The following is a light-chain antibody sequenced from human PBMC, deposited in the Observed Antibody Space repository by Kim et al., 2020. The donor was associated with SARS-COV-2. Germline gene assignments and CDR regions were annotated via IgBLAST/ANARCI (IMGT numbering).Light chain of an antibody. V-gene: IGLV3-1*01. CDR1: QLGDKY. CDR2: RDK. J-gene: IGLJ2*01. Sequence: VAVSQGQTASITCSGDQLGDKYVYWYQQWPGRSPVLVIYRDKNRPSGIPERFSGSNSGNTATLTISGTQAMDEADYYCQAWDTTVVFGGGTQLTVL. CDR3: QAWDTTVV.